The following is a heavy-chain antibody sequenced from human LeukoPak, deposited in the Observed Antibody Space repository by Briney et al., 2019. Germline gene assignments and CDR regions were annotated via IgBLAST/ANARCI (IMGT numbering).Heavy chain of an antibody. Sequence: PGGSLRLSCAASGFIFSNYWMTWVRQAPGKGLEWVANMKQDGGEKNYVDSVKGRFTISRDNARDSLYLQMKSLRAEDTAVYYCARDHYGSGSRNWFDPWGQGTLVTVSS. J-gene: IGHJ5*02. CDR3: ARDHYGSGSRNWFDP. CDR2: MKQDGGEK. D-gene: IGHD3-10*01. CDR1: GFIFSNYW. V-gene: IGHV3-7*01.